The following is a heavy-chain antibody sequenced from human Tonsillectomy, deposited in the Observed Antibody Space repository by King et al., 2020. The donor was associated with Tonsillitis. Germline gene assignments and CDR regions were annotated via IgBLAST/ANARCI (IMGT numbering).Heavy chain of an antibody. V-gene: IGHV1-8*01. Sequence: VQLVQSGAEVKKPGASVKVSCKASGYTFTSYDINWVRQATGQGLEWMGWMNTNSGNTGYAQEFQGRVTMTRNTATSTAYMELSSLRSEDTAVYYCAGGQWGSGWPDYWGQGTLVTVSS. CDR3: AGGQWGSGWPDY. J-gene: IGHJ4*02. CDR2: MNTNSGNT. D-gene: IGHD6-19*01. CDR1: GYTFTSYD.